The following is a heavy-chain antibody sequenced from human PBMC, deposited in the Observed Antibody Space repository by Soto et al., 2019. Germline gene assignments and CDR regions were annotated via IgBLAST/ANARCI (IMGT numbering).Heavy chain of an antibody. J-gene: IGHJ4*02. CDR1: GGSISSGGYY. V-gene: IGHV4-31*03. CDR2: IYYSGST. D-gene: IGHD6-6*01. CDR3: ARASPIAARRKYFDY. Sequence: QVQLQESGPGLVKPSQTLSLTCTVSGGSISSGGYYWSWIRQHPGKGLEWIGYIYYSGSTYYNPSLKSRVTISVDTSKNQVSLKLSSVTAADTAVYYCARASPIAARRKYFDYWGQGTLVTVSS.